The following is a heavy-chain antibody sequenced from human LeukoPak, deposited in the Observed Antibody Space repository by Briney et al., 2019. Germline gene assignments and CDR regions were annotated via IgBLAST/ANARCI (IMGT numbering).Heavy chain of an antibody. CDR1: GFTFSSYA. D-gene: IGHD1-26*01. Sequence: GGSLRLSCAASGFTFSSYAMHWVRQAPGKGLEWVAVISYDGSNKYYADSVKGRFTISRDNSKNTLYLQMNSLRAEDTAVYYCARDAEELLWAFDIWGQGTMVTVSS. V-gene: IGHV3-30-3*01. J-gene: IGHJ3*02. CDR3: ARDAEELLWAFDI. CDR2: ISYDGSNK.